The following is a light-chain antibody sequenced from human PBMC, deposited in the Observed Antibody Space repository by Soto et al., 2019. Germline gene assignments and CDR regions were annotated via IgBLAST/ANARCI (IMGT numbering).Light chain of an antibody. V-gene: IGKV3D-20*02. CDR3: QQRSNWPPFT. CDR2: GAS. J-gene: IGKJ4*01. Sequence: EMVLTQSPGTLSLSPGERATLSCRASQSVGSDYLAWYQQKPGQAPRILIFGASGRATGIPDRFSGSGSGTDFTLTISSLEPEDFAVYYCQQRSNWPPFTFGGGTKVDI. CDR1: QSVGSDY.